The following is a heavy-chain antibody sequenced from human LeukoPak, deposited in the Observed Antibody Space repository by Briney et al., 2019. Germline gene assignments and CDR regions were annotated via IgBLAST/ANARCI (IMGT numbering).Heavy chain of an antibody. J-gene: IGHJ5*02. CDR1: GDSVNSGTYY. V-gene: IGHV4-61*01. CDR2: IYYSGST. D-gene: IGHD2-15*01. Sequence: SETLSLTCTVSGDSVNSGTYYWSWIRQPPGKGLEWIGYIYYSGSTDYNPSLKSRATISLDASKNQFSLKLTSLTAPDTAVYYWGRKTRGFCRGGRRSSGGGGINWFDAWGRGTLVIVSS. CDR3: GRKTRGFCRGGRRSSGGGGINWFDA.